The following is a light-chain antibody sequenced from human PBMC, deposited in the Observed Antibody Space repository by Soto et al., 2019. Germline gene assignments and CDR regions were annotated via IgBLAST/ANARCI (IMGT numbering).Light chain of an antibody. V-gene: IGKV1-5*03. Sequence: IQMTQYPSTLSASVGDRVTITCRGSQSMSSWLAWYQQKPVKAPKLLIYKATTLETGVPSRFRGSGSGTEFTLTISSLQPDDFATYFCQQYNFYPWTFGQGT. CDR3: QQYNFYPWT. J-gene: IGKJ1*01. CDR2: KAT. CDR1: QSMSSW.